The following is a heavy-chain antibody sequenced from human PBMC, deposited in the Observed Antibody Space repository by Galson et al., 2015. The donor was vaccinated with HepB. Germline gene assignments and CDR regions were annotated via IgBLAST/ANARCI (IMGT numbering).Heavy chain of an antibody. CDR2: INSDGSST. Sequence: SLRLSCAASGFTFSSYWMHWVRQAPGKGLVWVSRINSDGSSTSYADSVKGRFTISRDNARNTLYLQMNSLRAEDTAVYYCARDPDYGGNSDYWGQGTLVTVSS. CDR1: GFTFSSYW. CDR3: ARDPDYGGNSDY. V-gene: IGHV3-74*01. J-gene: IGHJ4*02. D-gene: IGHD4-23*01.